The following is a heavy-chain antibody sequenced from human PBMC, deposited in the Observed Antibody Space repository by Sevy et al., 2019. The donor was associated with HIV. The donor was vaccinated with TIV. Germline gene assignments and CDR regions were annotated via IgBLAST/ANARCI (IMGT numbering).Heavy chain of an antibody. CDR3: AKDRPRYSEGPGYFDY. J-gene: IGHJ4*02. V-gene: IGHV3-23*01. Sequence: GGSLRLSCAASGFTFRNYAMSWVRQAPWKGLEWVSAISGSGGSTYYADSVKGRFTIPRDNSKNTLHLQMNSLRAEDTAVYYCAKDRPRYSEGPGYFDYWGQGTLVTVSS. D-gene: IGHD5-18*01. CDR1: GFTFRNYA. CDR2: ISGSGGST.